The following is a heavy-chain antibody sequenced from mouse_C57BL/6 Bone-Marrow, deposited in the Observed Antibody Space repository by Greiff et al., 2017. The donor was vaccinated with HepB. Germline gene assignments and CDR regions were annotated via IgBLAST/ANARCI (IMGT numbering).Heavy chain of an antibody. CDR1: GYTFTSYG. CDR2: IYPRSGNT. J-gene: IGHJ3*01. CDR3: ARERTSN. V-gene: IGHV1-81*01. Sequence: VQGVESGAELARPGASVKLSCKASGYTFTSYGISWVKQRTGQGLEWIGEIYPRSGNTYYNEKFKGKATLTADKSSSTAYMELRSLTSEDSAVYFCARERTSNWGQGTLVTVSA.